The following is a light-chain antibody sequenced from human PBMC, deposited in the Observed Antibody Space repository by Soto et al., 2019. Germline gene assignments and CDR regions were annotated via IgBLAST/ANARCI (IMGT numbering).Light chain of an antibody. V-gene: IGKV3-11*01. Sequence: DIVLTQSPATLSLSPGERATLSCRASQSVSISLAWFQQKPGQAPRLLIYDASNRATGIPARFSGSGSGTDFTLTISSLEPEDFAVYYCHQRSNWPPYTFGQGTKREIK. CDR1: QSVSIS. CDR2: DAS. J-gene: IGKJ2*01. CDR3: HQRSNWPPYT.